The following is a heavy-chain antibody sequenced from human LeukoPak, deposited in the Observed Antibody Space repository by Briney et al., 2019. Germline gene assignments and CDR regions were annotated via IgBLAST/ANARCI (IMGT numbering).Heavy chain of an antibody. D-gene: IGHD5-12*01. Sequence: GASVKVSCKASGYTFTSYAMNWVRQAPGQGLEWMGWINTNTGNPTYAQGFTGRFVFSLDTSVSTAYLQISSLKAEDTAVYYCARDLYSGYDYYYYGMDVWGQGTTVTVSS. CDR1: GYTFTSYA. J-gene: IGHJ6*02. CDR2: INTNTGNP. CDR3: ARDLYSGYDYYYYGMDV. V-gene: IGHV7-4-1*02.